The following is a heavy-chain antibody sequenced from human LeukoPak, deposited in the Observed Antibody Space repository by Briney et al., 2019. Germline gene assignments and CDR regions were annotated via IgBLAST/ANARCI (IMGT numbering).Heavy chain of an antibody. CDR1: GFTFGSYS. J-gene: IGHJ4*02. V-gene: IGHV3-21*01. CDR2: ISSSSSYI. Sequence: GGSLRLSCAASGFTFGSYSMNWVRQAPGKGLEWVSSISSSSSYIYYADSVKGRFTISRDNAKNSLYLQMNSLRAEDTAVYYCARDGGTMTVDYWGQGTLVTVSS. CDR3: ARDGGTMTVDY. D-gene: IGHD3-22*01.